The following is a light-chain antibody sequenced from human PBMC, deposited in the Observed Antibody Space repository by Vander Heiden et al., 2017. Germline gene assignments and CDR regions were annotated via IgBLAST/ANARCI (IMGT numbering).Light chain of an antibody. CDR3: QKYNSVPRGVT. CDR2: AAS. CDR1: QGISNY. V-gene: IGKV1-27*01. J-gene: IGKJ3*01. Sequence: DIQMTQSPSSLSASVGDRVTITCRASQGISNYLAWYQQKPGKVPKLLIYAASTLQSGVPSRFSGSGSGTDFTLTISSLRPEDVATYYCQKYNSVPRGVTFSPGTKVDIK.